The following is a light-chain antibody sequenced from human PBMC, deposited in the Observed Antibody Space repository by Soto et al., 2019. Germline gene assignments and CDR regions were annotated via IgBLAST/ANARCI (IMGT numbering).Light chain of an antibody. J-gene: IGKJ2*01. CDR2: LGS. CDR3: MQALQTPYT. CDR1: QSLLHSNGYNY. Sequence: DIVMTQSPLSLPVTPGEPASISCRSSQSLLHSNGYNYLDWYVQKPGQSPQILIYLGSNRASGVPDRFSSSGSGTDFTLKISRVEAEDVGVYYCMQALQTPYTFGQGTKLEIK. V-gene: IGKV2-28*01.